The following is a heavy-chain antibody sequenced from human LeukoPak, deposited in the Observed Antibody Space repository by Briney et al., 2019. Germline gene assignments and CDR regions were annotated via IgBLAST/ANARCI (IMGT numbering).Heavy chain of an antibody. CDR2: INHSGST. CDR1: GGSFSGYY. J-gene: IGHJ4*02. Sequence: KPSETLSLTCAVYGGSFSGYYWSSLRQPPGKGLEWIGEINHSGSTNYNPSLKSRVNISVDTSKNQFSLKLSSVTAADTAVYYCARGGYYDSSGYYYSRRHIASFDYWGQGTLVTVSS. CDR3: ARGGYYDSSGYYYSRRHIASFDY. D-gene: IGHD3-22*01. V-gene: IGHV4-34*01.